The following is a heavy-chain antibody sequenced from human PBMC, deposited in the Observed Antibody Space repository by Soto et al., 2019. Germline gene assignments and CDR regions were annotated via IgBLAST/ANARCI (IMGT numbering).Heavy chain of an antibody. CDR2: IDPSDSYT. Sequence: GESLKISCKGSGYSFTSYWISWVRQMPGKGLEWMGRIDPSDSYTNYSPSFQGHVTISAAKSISTAYLQWSSLKASDTAMYYCARQLVVVPAAIGYYYYGMDVWGQGTTVTVSS. CDR3: ARQLVVVPAAIGYYYYGMDV. V-gene: IGHV5-10-1*01. CDR1: GYSFTSYW. J-gene: IGHJ6*02. D-gene: IGHD2-2*02.